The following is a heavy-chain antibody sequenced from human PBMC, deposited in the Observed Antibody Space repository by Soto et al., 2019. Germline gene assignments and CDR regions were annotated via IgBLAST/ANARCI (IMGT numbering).Heavy chain of an antibody. CDR2: ISGSGGST. Sequence: GSLRLSCAASGFTFSSYAMSWVRQAPGKGLEWVSAISGSGGSTYYADSVKGRFTISRDNSKNTLYLQMNSLRAEDTAVYYCAKDEYSSSWYHYYYYYGMDGWGQGTTVTVSS. V-gene: IGHV3-23*01. D-gene: IGHD6-13*01. CDR1: GFTFSSYA. CDR3: AKDEYSSSWYHYYYYYGMDG. J-gene: IGHJ6*02.